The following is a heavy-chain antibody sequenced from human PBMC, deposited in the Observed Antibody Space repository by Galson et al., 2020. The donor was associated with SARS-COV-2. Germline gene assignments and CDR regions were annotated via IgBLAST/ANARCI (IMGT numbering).Heavy chain of an antibody. Sequence: GGSLRLSCAASEFTFSDSWMSWVRQAPGKGLEWVANIKEDGSEKYYVDSVKGRFTISRDNAKNSLYLEMNSLRADDTAVYYCARDVGHYDFWNGYSSNWFDPWGQGTLVTVSS. J-gene: IGHJ5*02. D-gene: IGHD3-3*01. CDR3: ARDVGHYDFWNGYSSNWFDP. CDR2: IKEDGSEK. V-gene: IGHV3-7*01. CDR1: EFTFSDSW.